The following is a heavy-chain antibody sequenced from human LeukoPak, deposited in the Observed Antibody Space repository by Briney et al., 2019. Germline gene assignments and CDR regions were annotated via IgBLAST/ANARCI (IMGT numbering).Heavy chain of an antibody. J-gene: IGHJ6*02. Sequence: GASVKVSCKASGYTFTSYGISWVRQAPGQGLEWMGWISAYNGNTNYAQKLQGRVTMTTDTSTSTAYMELRSLRSDDTAVYYCAIAIDRSNYGDYVYYYGMDVWGQGTTVTVSS. CDR3: AIAIDRSNYGDYVYYYGMDV. CDR2: ISAYNGNT. CDR1: GYTFTSYG. D-gene: IGHD4-17*01. V-gene: IGHV1-18*01.